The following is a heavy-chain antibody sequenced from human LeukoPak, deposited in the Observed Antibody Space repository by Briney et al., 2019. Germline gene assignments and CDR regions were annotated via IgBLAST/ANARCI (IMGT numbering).Heavy chain of an antibody. CDR2: ISAYNGNT. D-gene: IGHD3-22*01. Sequence: ASVKVSCKASGYTFTSYGISWVRQAPGQGLEWMGWISAYNGNTNYAQKLQGRVTMTTDTSTSTAYMELRSLRSDDTGVYYCARDQYYYDSSGYLYYFDYWGQGTLVTVSS. J-gene: IGHJ4*02. CDR1: GYTFTSYG. V-gene: IGHV1-18*01. CDR3: ARDQYYYDSSGYLYYFDY.